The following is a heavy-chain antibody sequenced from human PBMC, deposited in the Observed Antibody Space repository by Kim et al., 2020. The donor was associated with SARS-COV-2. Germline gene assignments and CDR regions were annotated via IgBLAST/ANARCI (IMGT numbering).Heavy chain of an antibody. CDR1: GFTFDDYG. V-gene: IGHV3-20*04. D-gene: IGHD3-22*01. CDR3: ARVLSDSSGDFSDYFDY. Sequence: GGSLRLSCAASGFTFDDYGMSWVRQAPGKGLEWVSGINWNGGSTGYADSVKGRFTISRDNAKNSLYLQMNSLRAEDTAVYYCARVLSDSSGDFSDYFDYWGQGTLVTVSS. J-gene: IGHJ4*02. CDR2: INWNGGST.